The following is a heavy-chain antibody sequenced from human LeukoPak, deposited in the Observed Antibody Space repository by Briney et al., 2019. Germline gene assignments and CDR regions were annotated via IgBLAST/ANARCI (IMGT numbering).Heavy chain of an antibody. V-gene: IGHV4-4*07. CDR3: ARLKQLDIDY. Sequence: SETLSLTCTVSGGSISNYYWSWIRQPAGKGLEWIGRIYASGSTNYNPSLKSRVTISIDKSKNQFSLKLTSVTAADAAVYYCARLKQLDIDYWGQGTLVTVSS. J-gene: IGHJ4*02. CDR2: IYASGST. CDR1: GGSISNYY. D-gene: IGHD6-6*01.